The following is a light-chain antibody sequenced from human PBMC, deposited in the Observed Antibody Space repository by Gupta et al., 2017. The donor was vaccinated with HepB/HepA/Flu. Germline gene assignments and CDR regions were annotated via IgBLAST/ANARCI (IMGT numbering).Light chain of an antibody. CDR2: AAS. Sequence: DIQLTQSPSFLSASVGDRVTITCLASQGIGSYLAWYQQKPGKAPKLLIYAASTLQSGVPLRFSGSGFGTEFTLTISSLQPEDFATYYCQQVNSYPLTFGGGTKVEIK. V-gene: IGKV1-9*01. J-gene: IGKJ4*01. CDR3: QQVNSYPLT. CDR1: QGIGSY.